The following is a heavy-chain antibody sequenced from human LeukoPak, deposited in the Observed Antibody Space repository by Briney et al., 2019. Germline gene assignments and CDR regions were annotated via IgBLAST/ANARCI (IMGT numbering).Heavy chain of an antibody. CDR3: ARDNSVGDNAWWFDP. V-gene: IGHV1-46*01. J-gene: IGHJ5*02. D-gene: IGHD1-26*01. CDR1: GYTFTDYY. CDR2: INPTGGST. Sequence: ASVKVSCKASGYTFTDYYIHWVRQAPGQGLDWMGLINPTGGSTGYAQKFQGRVTMTRDMSTSTDYMELSSLRSEDTAIYYCARDNSVGDNAWWFDPWGQGTLVTVSS.